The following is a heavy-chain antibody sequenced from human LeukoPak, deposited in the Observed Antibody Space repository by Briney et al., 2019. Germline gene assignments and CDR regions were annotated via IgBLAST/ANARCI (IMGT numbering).Heavy chain of an antibody. CDR2: ISFDGTTK. V-gene: IGHV3-30*03. J-gene: IGHJ3*02. CDR3: ARDESLGDFWSGYFDAFDI. D-gene: IGHD3-3*01. CDR1: GFTVSTSV. Sequence: GGSLRLSCAASGFTVSTSVMHWVRQAPGKGLDWAAIISFDGTTKYYADSVKGRFTISRDNAKNSLYLQMNSLRAEDTAVYYCARDESLGDFWSGYFDAFDIWGQGTTVTVSS.